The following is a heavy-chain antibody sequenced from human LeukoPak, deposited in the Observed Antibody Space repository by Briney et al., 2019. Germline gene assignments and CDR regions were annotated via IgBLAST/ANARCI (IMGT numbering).Heavy chain of an antibody. D-gene: IGHD3-22*01. CDR3: ARQGGFYDNRGYNDAFDI. Sequence: GESLKISFKGSGYSFTTYWISWVRRMPGKGLEWMGRIDPSDSYTNYSPSFQGHVTISVDKSISTAYLQWSSLKASDTAMYYCARQGGFYDNRGYNDAFDIWGQGTVVTVSS. CDR2: IDPSDSYT. CDR1: GYSFTTYW. J-gene: IGHJ3*02. V-gene: IGHV5-10-1*01.